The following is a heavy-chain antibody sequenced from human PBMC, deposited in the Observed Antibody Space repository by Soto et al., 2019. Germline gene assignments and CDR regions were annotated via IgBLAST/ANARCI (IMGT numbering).Heavy chain of an antibody. J-gene: IGHJ6*02. CDR2: IYPGDSDT. D-gene: IGHD5-18*01. Sequence: PGESLKISCKGSGYSFTSYWIGWVRQMPGKGLEWMGIIYPGDSDTRYSPSFQGQVTISADKSISTAYLQWSSLKASDTAMYYCARRLVDTAIVFHHCYYGMDVWGQGTTVTVSS. V-gene: IGHV5-51*01. CDR1: GYSFTSYW. CDR3: ARRLVDTAIVFHHCYYGMDV.